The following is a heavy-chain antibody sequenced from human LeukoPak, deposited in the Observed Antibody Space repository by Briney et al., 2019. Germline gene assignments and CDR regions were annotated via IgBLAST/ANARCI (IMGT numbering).Heavy chain of an antibody. CDR2: ISAYNGNT. D-gene: IGHD2-2*01. CDR3: ARDGGSTSFYYYYMDV. J-gene: IGHJ6*03. Sequence: GASVKVSCKASGYTFTSYGISWVRQAPGQGLEWMGWISAYNGNTNYAQKLQGRVTMTTDTSTSIVYMELRSLRSDDTAVYYCARDGGSTSFYYYYMDVWGKGTTVTISS. CDR1: GYTFTSYG. V-gene: IGHV1-18*01.